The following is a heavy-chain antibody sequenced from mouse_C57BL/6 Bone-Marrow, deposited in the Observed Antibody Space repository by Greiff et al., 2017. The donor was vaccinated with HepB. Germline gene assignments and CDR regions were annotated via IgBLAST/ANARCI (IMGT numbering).Heavy chain of an antibody. D-gene: IGHD2-10*02. CDR1: GYTFTSYL. J-gene: IGHJ2*01. V-gene: IGHV1-64*01. Sequence: QVQLQQPGAELVKPGASVKLSCKASGYTFTSYLMHWVKQRPGQGLEWIGMIHPNSGSTNYNEKFKSKATLTVDKSSSTAYMQLSSLTSEDSAVYYCARGRVWPQDYFDYWGQGTTLTVSS. CDR3: ARGRVWPQDYFDY. CDR2: IHPNSGST.